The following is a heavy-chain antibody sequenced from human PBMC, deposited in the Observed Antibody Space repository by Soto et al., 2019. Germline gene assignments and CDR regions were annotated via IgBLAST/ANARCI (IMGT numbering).Heavy chain of an antibody. CDR2: IYYSGST. Sequence: PSETLSLTCTVSGGSISSSSYYRGWIRQPPGKGLEWIGSIYYSGSTYYNPSLKSRVTISVDTSKNQFSLKLSSVTAADTAVYYCAREGMTTVTTDDYWGQGTLVTVSS. CDR1: GGSISSSSYY. V-gene: IGHV4-39*01. J-gene: IGHJ4*02. D-gene: IGHD4-17*01. CDR3: AREGMTTVTTDDY.